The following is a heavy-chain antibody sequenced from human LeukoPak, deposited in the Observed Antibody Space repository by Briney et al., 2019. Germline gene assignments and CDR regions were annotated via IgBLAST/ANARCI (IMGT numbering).Heavy chain of an antibody. CDR2: IYSDDDK. CDR3: AHRGKYLTWFDP. D-gene: IGHD2/OR15-2a*01. V-gene: IGHV2-5*02. Sequence: SGPTLVKPTQTLTLTCTFSGFSLTNSAVGVGWIRQLPGQALEWLALIYSDDDKRYNPSLKTRLSITKDTSRNQVVLTMTNVDLVDTATYFCAHRGKYLTWFDPWGQGTLVIVSS. J-gene: IGHJ5*02. CDR1: GFSLTNSAVG.